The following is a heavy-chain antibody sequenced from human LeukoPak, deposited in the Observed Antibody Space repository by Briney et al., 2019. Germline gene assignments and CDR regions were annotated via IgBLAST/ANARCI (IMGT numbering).Heavy chain of an antibody. CDR2: INSDGSST. J-gene: IGHJ4*02. V-gene: IGHV3-74*01. Sequence: GGSLRLSCAASGFTFSSYWMHWVRQAPGKGLVWVSRINSDGSSTSYADSVKGRFTISRDNAKNTLYLQMNSLRAEDTAVYYCASSPSREYGAEFDYWGQGTLDTVSS. CDR1: GFTFSSYW. D-gene: IGHD2/OR15-2a*01. CDR3: ASSPSREYGAEFDY.